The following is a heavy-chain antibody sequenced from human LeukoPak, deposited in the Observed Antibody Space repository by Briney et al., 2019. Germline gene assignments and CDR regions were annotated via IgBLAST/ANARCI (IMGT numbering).Heavy chain of an antibody. CDR1: GYTFTSYY. D-gene: IGHD5-24*01. CDR2: INPSGGST. J-gene: IGHJ4*02. V-gene: IGHV1-46*01. CDR3: ARDEGDGYQFDY. Sequence: ASVKLSCKASGYTFTSYYMHWVRQAPGQGLEWMGIINPSGGSTSYAHKFQGTVTMTRDTSTSTVYMELSSLRFGDTAVYYCARDEGDGYQFDYWGQGSLVTVSS.